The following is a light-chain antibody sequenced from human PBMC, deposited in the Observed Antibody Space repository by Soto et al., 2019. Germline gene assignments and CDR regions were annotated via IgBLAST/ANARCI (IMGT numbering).Light chain of an antibody. J-gene: IGKJ4*01. V-gene: IGKV3-11*01. CDR2: SAS. Sequence: EIVLTQSPAILSLSPGERATVSCRTNQTVSTYLAWYQHKTGQAPRLLIYSASKRATGIPARFSGSGSGTDFTLTISSLEPEDFAFYYCQQRDSWPPTFGGGTKVDIK. CDR1: QTVSTY. CDR3: QQRDSWPPT.